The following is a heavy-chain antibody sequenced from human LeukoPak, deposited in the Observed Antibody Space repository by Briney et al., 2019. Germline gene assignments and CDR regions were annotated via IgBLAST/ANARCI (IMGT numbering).Heavy chain of an antibody. J-gene: IGHJ4*02. D-gene: IGHD1-26*01. CDR1: GFTSSA. V-gene: IGHV3-30*04. Sequence: PGGSLRLSCAASGFTSSAIHWVRQSPGKGLEWLAIISFDGAYRYYADSVKGRFTISRDNSKNTMYLQMNNLREEDTAVYYCTRDPILGAPDYFDYWGQGTLVTVSS. CDR3: TRDPILGAPDYFDY. CDR2: ISFDGAYR.